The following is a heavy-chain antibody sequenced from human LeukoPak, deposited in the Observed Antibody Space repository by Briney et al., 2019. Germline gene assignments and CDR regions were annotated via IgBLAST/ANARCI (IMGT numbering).Heavy chain of an antibody. J-gene: IGHJ6*02. V-gene: IGHV4-4*07. Sequence: SETLSLTCTVSGGSISSYYWSWIRQPAGKGLEWIGRIYTSGSTNYNPSLKSRVTMSVDTSKNQFSLKLSSVTAADTAVYYCARGYSGYNEYCYYYGMDVWGQGTTVTVSS. CDR2: IYTSGST. CDR3: ARGYSGYNEYCYYYGMDV. D-gene: IGHD5-12*01. CDR1: GGSISSYY.